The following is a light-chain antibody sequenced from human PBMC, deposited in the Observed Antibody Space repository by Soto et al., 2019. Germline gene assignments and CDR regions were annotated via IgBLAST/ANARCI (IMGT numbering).Light chain of an antibody. CDR3: SSYAGSNNHVV. CDR2: SNN. J-gene: IGLJ2*01. CDR1: SSNIGSNT. V-gene: IGLV1-44*01. Sequence: QSVLTQPPSASGTPGQRVTISCSGSSSNIGSNTVNWYQQLPGTAPKLLIYSNNQRPSGVPDRFSGSKSGTSASLAISGLQSEDEADYYCSSYAGSNNHVVFGGGTKLTVL.